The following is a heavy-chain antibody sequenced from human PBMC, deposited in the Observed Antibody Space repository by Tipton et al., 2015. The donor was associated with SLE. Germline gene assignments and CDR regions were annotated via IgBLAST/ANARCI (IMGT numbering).Heavy chain of an antibody. J-gene: IGHJ4*02. CDR1: GFTFDDYT. V-gene: IGHV4-30-4*07. CDR3: ASSPVRARDYFDF. CDR2: IYYSRST. Sequence: LRLSCAASGFTFDDYTMHWVRQAPGKGLEWIGYIYYSRSTYYNPSLTSRVTISVDTSKNQFSLKLSSVTAADTAVYYCASSPVRARDYFDFWGQGSLVTVSS. D-gene: IGHD3-10*01.